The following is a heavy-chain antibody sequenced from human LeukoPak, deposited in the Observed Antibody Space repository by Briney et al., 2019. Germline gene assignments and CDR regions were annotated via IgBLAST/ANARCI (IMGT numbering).Heavy chain of an antibody. CDR2: ITHSGST. J-gene: IGHJ2*01. CDR3: ARGCRPNWYFDL. D-gene: IGHD2-15*01. CDR1: GGSFSGYY. V-gene: IGHV4-34*01. Sequence: SETLSLTCAVYGGSFSGYYWNWIRQPPGKGLEWIGEITHSGSTNYNPSLKSRVTISVDTSKNQFSLKLSSVTAADTAVYYCARGCRPNWYFDLWGRGTLVTVSS.